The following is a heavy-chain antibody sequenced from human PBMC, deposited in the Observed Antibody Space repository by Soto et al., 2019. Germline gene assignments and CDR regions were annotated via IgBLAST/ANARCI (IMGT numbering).Heavy chain of an antibody. Sequence: QVKLVQSGAEVKKPGASVNVSCKAPGYTFTSFCINWVRQAPGQGLQWMGWISAYNGNTNNAEKFQGRRTMTTDTSTSTDYMELRSLTSDNTAVYYFAKSKGQWLVTGDCFDPWGQGTLVTVSS. CDR2: ISAYNGNT. V-gene: IGHV1-18*01. J-gene: IGHJ5*02. D-gene: IGHD6-19*01. CDR1: GYTFTSFC. CDR3: AKSKGQWLVTGDCFDP.